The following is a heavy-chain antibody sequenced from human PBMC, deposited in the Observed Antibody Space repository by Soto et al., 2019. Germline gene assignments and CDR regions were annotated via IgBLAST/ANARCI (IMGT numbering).Heavy chain of an antibody. CDR2: IYHSGST. CDR3: ARGPYYHDDRGYYGFGY. Sequence: SETLSLTCTVSGGSISSGDYYWSWIRQPPGKGLEWIGYIYHSGSTYYNPSLKSRVTISVDTSNSQFSLKLSSMTPADTAVYYCARGPYYHDDRGYYGFGYWGRGTLVTVSS. CDR1: GGSISSGDYY. V-gene: IGHV4-30-4*01. J-gene: IGHJ4*02. D-gene: IGHD3-22*01.